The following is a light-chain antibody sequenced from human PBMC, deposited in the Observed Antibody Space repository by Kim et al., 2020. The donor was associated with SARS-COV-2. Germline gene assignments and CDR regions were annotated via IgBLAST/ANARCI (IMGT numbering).Light chain of an antibody. CDR1: SGSIASNY. J-gene: IGLJ2*01. CDR2: ENK. Sequence: NFMLTQPHSVSGSPGKTVTISCTRSSGSIASNYVQLYRQRPGSAPTTVIYENKQRPSGVPGRFSGSIDRSANSASLTISGLQTEDEADYYCQSFDTTSHVFGGGTQLTVL. V-gene: IGLV6-57*04. CDR3: QSFDTTSHV.